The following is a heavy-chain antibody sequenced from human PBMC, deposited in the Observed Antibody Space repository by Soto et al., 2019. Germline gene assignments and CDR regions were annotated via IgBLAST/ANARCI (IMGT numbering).Heavy chain of an antibody. J-gene: IGHJ6*02. Sequence: QVQLVQSRGEVKKPGASVKVSCKTSGYSFTTYGISWVRQAPGQGLEWMGWISGYNGNTNYAQNLQGRVTMTTDTATSTAYLELRSLRSDDTAVYYCAREGPAPYYYHGTDVWGQGSTVTVSS. CDR1: GYSFTTYG. CDR2: ISGYNGNT. CDR3: AREGPAPYYYHGTDV. V-gene: IGHV1-18*01.